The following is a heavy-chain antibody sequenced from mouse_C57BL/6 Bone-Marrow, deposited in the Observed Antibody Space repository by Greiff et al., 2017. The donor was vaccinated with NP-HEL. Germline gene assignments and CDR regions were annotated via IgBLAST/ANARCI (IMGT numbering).Heavy chain of an antibody. V-gene: IGHV5-4*03. D-gene: IGHD1-1*01. Sequence: EVMLVESGGGLVKPGGSLKLSCAASGFTFSSYAMSWVRQTPEKRLEWVATISDGGSYTYYPDNVKGRFTISRDNAKNHLYLQMIHLKSEDTAMYYCARGDGSSYAMDYWGQGTSVTVSS. J-gene: IGHJ4*01. CDR3: ARGDGSSYAMDY. CDR1: GFTFSSYA. CDR2: ISDGGSYT.